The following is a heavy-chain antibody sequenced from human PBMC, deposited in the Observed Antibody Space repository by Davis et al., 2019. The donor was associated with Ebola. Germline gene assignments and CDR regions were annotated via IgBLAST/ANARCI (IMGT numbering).Heavy chain of an antibody. CDR1: GYNFPSYW. D-gene: IGHD1-14*01. V-gene: IGHV5-51*01. CDR3: ARGREPNSTPHHWFFDI. J-gene: IGHJ2*01. Sequence: GESLKISCQGSGYNFPSYWIAWVRQMPGKGLEWMGSFYPADSSTRYSPSFQGQVTISADLSTSTTYVQWSSLKASDTAMYFCARGREPNSTPHHWFFDIWGRGTLVTVSS. CDR2: FYPADSST.